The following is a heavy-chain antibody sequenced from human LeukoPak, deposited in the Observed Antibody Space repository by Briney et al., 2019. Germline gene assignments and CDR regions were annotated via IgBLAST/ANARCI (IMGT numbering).Heavy chain of an antibody. J-gene: IGHJ5*02. D-gene: IGHD3-10*01. CDR1: ADSITMYY. V-gene: IGHV4-59*12. Sequence: SETLSLTCTVSADSITMYYWTWVRQPPGKGLEWVGEIYHSGSTNYNPSLKSRVTISVHKSKNEFFLKLTSVTAADTAVYFCARGGSGSYVVDPWGQGTLVIVSS. CDR2: IYHSGST. CDR3: ARGGSGSYVVDP.